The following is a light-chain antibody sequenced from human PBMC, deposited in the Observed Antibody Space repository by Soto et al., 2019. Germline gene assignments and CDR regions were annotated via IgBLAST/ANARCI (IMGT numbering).Light chain of an antibody. V-gene: IGKV3-20*01. CDR1: QSVSSRY. CDR2: DAS. CDR3: HHYGSSRT. Sequence: ETVLTQSPGILSLSPGARATLSCRASQSVSSRYLAWYQQKPGQAPRLLLYDASSRATGIPDRFSGSGSGADFTLTISRLEPEDFAVYYCHHYGSSRTFGQGTKVEIK. J-gene: IGKJ1*01.